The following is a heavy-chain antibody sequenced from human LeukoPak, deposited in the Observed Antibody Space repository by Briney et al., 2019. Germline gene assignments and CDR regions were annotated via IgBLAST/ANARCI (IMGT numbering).Heavy chain of an antibody. V-gene: IGHV1-24*01. Sequence: GASVKVSCKVSGYTLTELSMHWVRQAPGKGLEWMGGFDPEDGETIYAQKFQGRVTMTEDTSTDTAYMELSSLRSEDTAVYYCARDNPVLRYAAFDYWGQGTLVTVSS. D-gene: IGHD3-9*01. CDR3: ARDNPVLRYAAFDY. CDR1: GYTLTELS. CDR2: FDPEDGET. J-gene: IGHJ4*02.